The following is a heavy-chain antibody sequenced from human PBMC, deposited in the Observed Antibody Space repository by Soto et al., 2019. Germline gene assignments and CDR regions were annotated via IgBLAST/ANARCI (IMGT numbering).Heavy chain of an antibody. D-gene: IGHD3-10*01. J-gene: IGHJ6*02. CDR2: INPSGGST. V-gene: IGHV1-46*01. CDR3: ASSYGSGTYYNVRDFYYGMDV. Sequence: QVQLVQSGAEVKKPGAAVTVSCKASGHTFTRYFMHWVRQAPGQGPEWMGIINPSGGSTSYAQKFQGRVTMTRDTSTRTVYMELSSLRSEDTAVYYCASSYGSGTYYNVRDFYYGMDVWGQGTTVTVSS. CDR1: GHTFTRYF.